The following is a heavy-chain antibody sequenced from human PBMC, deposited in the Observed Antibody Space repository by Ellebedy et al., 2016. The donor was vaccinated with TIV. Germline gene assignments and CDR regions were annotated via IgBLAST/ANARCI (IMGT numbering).Heavy chain of an antibody. CDR2: ISAYNGNT. Sequence: ASVKVSXKASGYTFTSYGISWVRQAPGQGLEWMGWISAYNGNTNYAQKLQGRVTMTTDTSTSTAYMELRSLRSDDTAVYYCARDIFGGRSGSRGTEYYYMDVWGKGTTVTVSS. D-gene: IGHD1-26*01. CDR3: ARDIFGGRSGSRGTEYYYMDV. V-gene: IGHV1-18*01. CDR1: GYTFTSYG. J-gene: IGHJ6*03.